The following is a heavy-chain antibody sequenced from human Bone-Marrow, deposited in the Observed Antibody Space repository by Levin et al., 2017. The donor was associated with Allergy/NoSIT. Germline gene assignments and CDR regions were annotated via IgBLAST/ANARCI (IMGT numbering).Heavy chain of an antibody. CDR3: ARDVWDYSNTDV. CDR1: GGSISSSSYY. D-gene: IGHD4-11*01. J-gene: IGHJ6*02. V-gene: IGHV4-39*07. CDR2: IYYSGST. Sequence: NTSETLSLTCTVSGGSISSSSYYWGWIRQPPGKGLEWIGSIYYSGSTYYNPSLKSRVTISVDTSKNQFSLKLSSVTAADTAVYYCARDVWDYSNTDVWGQGTTVTVSS.